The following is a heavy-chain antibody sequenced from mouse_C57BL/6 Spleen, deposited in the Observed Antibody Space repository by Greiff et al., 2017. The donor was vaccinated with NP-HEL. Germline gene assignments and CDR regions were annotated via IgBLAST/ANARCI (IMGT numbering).Heavy chain of an antibody. Sequence: EVQLVEPGAGLVKPGGSLKLSCAASGFTFSSYAMSWVRQTPEKRLEWVAYISSGGDYIYYADTVKGRFTFSRDNARNTLYLQMSSLKSEDTAVYYCARDPDFDAMDYWGQGTSVTVSS. CDR2: ISSGGDYI. CDR3: ARDPDFDAMDY. CDR1: GFTFSSYA. V-gene: IGHV5S21*01. J-gene: IGHJ4*01.